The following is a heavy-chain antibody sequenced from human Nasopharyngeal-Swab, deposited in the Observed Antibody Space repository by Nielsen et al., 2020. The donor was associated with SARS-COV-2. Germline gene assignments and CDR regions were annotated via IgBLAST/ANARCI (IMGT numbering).Heavy chain of an antibody. D-gene: IGHD3-16*02. CDR2: IYYSGST. Sequence: SETLSLTCTVSGGSIGSGGYYWSWIRQHPGKGLEWIGYIYYSGSTYYNPSLKSRLTISVDTSKNQFSLKLSSVTAADTAVYYCARGGDYVWGSYRNKFDYWGQGTLVTVSS. J-gene: IGHJ4*02. CDR1: GGSIGSGGYY. CDR3: ARGGDYVWGSYRNKFDY. V-gene: IGHV4-31*03.